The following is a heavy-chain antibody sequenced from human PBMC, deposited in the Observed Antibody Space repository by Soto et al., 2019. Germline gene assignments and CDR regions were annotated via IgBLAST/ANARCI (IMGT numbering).Heavy chain of an antibody. J-gene: IGHJ6*02. Sequence: QVQLVQSGAEVKKPGASVKVSCKASGYTFTSYDINWVRQATGQGLEWMGWMNPNSGNTGYAQKSQGRVTMTRNTSISTAYMELSSLRSEDTAVYYCARRDCSSTSCPDGMDVWGQGTTVTVSS. CDR1: GYTFTSYD. V-gene: IGHV1-8*01. CDR2: MNPNSGNT. CDR3: ARRDCSSTSCPDGMDV. D-gene: IGHD2-2*01.